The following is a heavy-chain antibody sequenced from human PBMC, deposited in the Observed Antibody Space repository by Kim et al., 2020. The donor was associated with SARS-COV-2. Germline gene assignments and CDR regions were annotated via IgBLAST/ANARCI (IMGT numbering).Heavy chain of an antibody. CDR2: ISAYNGNT. D-gene: IGHD3-22*01. V-gene: IGHV1-18*01. CDR3: ARVAEGRSSGYYFVYYGMDV. Sequence: ASVKVSCKASGYTFTSYGISWVRQAPGQGLEWMGWISAYNGNTNYAQKLQGRVTMTTDTSTSTAYMELRSLRSDDTAVYYCARVAEGRSSGYYFVYYGMDVWGQGTTVTVSS. J-gene: IGHJ6*02. CDR1: GYTFTSYG.